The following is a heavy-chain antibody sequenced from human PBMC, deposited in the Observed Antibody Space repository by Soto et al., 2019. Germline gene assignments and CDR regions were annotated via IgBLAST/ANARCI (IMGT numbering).Heavy chain of an antibody. D-gene: IGHD3-10*01. CDR3: ARSQDYYGSLMS. J-gene: IGHJ5*02. CDR1: GDTFSSYT. V-gene: IGHV1-69*02. CDR2: IIPILGIA. Sequence: QVQLVQSGAEVKKPGSSVKVSCKASGDTFSSYTISWVRQAPGQGLEWMGRIIPILGIADYAQKFQGRVTITADKSTSTAYMELSSLRSEDTAVYYCARSQDYYGSLMSWGQGTLVTVSS.